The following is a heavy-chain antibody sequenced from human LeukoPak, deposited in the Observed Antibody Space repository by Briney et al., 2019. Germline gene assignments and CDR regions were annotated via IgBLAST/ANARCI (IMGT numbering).Heavy chain of an antibody. D-gene: IGHD5-12*01. Sequence: SETLSLTXSVSGGSISSYYWSSIRQPPGKGLEWLGYIYYSGSTNYNPSLKSRVTISVDTSKNQFSLKLSSVTAVDTAVYYCARGASGYSGYDYSNPWGQGTLVTVSS. CDR2: IYYSGST. CDR1: GGSISSYY. J-gene: IGHJ5*02. V-gene: IGHV4-59*01. CDR3: ARGASGYSGYDYSNP.